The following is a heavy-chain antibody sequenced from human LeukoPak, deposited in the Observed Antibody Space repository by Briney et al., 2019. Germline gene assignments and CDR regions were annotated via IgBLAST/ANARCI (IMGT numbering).Heavy chain of an antibody. CDR1: GGSISSYY. D-gene: IGHD3-3*01. J-gene: IGHJ6*03. V-gene: IGHV4-59*01. Sequence: SETLSLTCTVSGGSISSYYWSWIRQPPGKGLEWIGYIYYSGSTNYNPSLKSRVTISVDTSKNQFSLKLSSVTAADTAVYYSARTNFGVVYYYYHYMDVWGKGTTVTVSS. CDR2: IYYSGST. CDR3: ARTNFGVVYYYYHYMDV.